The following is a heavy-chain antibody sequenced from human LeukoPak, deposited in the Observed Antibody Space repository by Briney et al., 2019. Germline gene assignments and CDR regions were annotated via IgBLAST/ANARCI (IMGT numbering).Heavy chain of an antibody. D-gene: IGHD5-24*01. CDR3: ARDRPGIMATANWGFLDC. V-gene: IGHV4-59*12. CDR1: GGSISSYY. J-gene: IGHJ4*02. CDR2: IYHSGST. Sequence: PSETLSLTCTVSGGSISSYYWSWIRQPPGKGLEWIGYIYHSGSTCYNPSLKSRVTISVDRSKNQFSLKLSSVTAADTAVYYCARDRPGIMATANWGFLDCWGQGTLVTVSS.